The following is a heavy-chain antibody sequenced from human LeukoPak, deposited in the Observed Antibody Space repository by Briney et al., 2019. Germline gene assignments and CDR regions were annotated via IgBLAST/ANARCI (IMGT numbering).Heavy chain of an antibody. J-gene: IGHJ6*02. D-gene: IGHD6-6*01. Sequence: GESLKISRKGSGYSFSNYWIGWVRQMPGKGLEWMGIIYPGDSETRYSPSFQGQVTISADKSINTAYLQWSSLKASDTAMFYCGRSIAAVSYYGMDVWGQGTTVTVSS. V-gene: IGHV5-51*01. CDR1: GYSFSNYW. CDR2: IYPGDSET. CDR3: GRSIAAVSYYGMDV.